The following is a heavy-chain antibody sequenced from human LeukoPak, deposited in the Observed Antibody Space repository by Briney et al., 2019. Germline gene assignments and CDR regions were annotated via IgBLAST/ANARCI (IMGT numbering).Heavy chain of an antibody. Sequence: PSETLSLTCTVSGGSISSYYWSWIGQPPGKGLEWIGYIYYSGNTNYNPSLKSRVTISVDTSKNQFSLRLRPVTAADTAVYYCARAPAKGWYYFDYWGQGTLVTVSS. CDR2: IYYSGNT. D-gene: IGHD6-19*01. V-gene: IGHV4-59*01. J-gene: IGHJ4*02. CDR1: GGSISSYY. CDR3: ARAPAKGWYYFDY.